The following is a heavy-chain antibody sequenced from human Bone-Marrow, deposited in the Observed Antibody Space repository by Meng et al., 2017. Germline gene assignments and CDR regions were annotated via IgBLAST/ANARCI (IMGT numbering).Heavy chain of an antibody. CDR3: ARVGGELELIDY. CDR2: IIPIFGTA. V-gene: IGHV1-69*05. D-gene: IGHD1-7*01. CDR1: GGTFSSYA. J-gene: IGHJ4*02. Sequence: LRESGRGAKKPWSEVKFFCKASGGTFSSYAISWVRQAPGQGLEWMGGIIPIFGTANYAQKFQGRVTITTDESTSTAYMELRSLRSDDTAVYYCARVGGELELIDYWGQGTLVTVSS.